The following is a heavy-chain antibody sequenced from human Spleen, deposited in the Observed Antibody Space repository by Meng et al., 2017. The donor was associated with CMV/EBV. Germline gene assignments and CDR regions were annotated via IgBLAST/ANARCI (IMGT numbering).Heavy chain of an antibody. CDR1: GSIRSGDYC. CDR2: IYYSGST. Sequence: GSIRSGDYCWSWIRQPPGKGLEWIGYIYYSGSTYYNPSLKSRVTISVDTSKNHFSLKLSSVTAADTAVYYCASTQASGSPLDFWFDPWGQGTLVTVSS. J-gene: IGHJ5*02. D-gene: IGHD1-26*01. V-gene: IGHV4-30-4*08. CDR3: ASTQASGSPLDFWFDP.